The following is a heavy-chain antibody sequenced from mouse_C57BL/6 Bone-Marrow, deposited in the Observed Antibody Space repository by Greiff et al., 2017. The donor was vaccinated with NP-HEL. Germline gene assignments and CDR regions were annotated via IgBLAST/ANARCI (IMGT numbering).Heavy chain of an antibody. CDR3: ARSSFYYYGSSHWYFDV. CDR2: IYPGGGYT. J-gene: IGHJ1*03. D-gene: IGHD1-1*01. V-gene: IGHV1-63*01. Sequence: QVQLVESGAELVRPGTSVKMSCKASGYTFTNYWIGWAKQRPGHGLEWIGDIYPGGGYTNYNEKFKGKATLTADKSSSTAYMQFSSLTSEDSAIYYCARSSFYYYGSSHWYFDVWGTGTTVTVSS. CDR1: GYTFTNYW.